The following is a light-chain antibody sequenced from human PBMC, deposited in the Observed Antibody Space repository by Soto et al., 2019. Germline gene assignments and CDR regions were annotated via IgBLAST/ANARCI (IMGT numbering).Light chain of an antibody. CDR3: QQRSSWPPIT. CDR1: QSIGNF. V-gene: IGKV3-11*01. J-gene: IGKJ5*01. CDR2: DAS. Sequence: EIVLTQSPAILSWSPVEIGTLCFTASQSIGNFLAWYQQKPGQPPRLLIFDASNRAAGVPARFSGSGSGTDFTLTIRSLEPEDFAVYFCQQRSSWPPITFGQGTRLEIK.